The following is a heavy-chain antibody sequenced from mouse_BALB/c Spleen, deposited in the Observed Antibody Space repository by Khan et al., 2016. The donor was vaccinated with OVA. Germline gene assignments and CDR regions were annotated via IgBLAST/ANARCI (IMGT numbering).Heavy chain of an antibody. CDR1: GYSITSGYG. J-gene: IGHJ2*01. V-gene: IGHV3-2*02. CDR3: ARTARIKY. CDR2: ISYSGST. D-gene: IGHD1-2*01. Sequence: SGPGLVKPSQSLSLTCTVTGYSITSGYGWNWIRQFPGNKLEWMGYISYSGSTNYNPSLKSRISITRDTSKNQFFLQLNSVTTEDTATYYCARTARIKYWGQGTTLTISS.